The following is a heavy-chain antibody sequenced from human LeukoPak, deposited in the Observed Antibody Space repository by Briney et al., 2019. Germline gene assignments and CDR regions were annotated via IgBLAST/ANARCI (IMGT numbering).Heavy chain of an antibody. CDR2: IYYSGST. CDR3: ARALAASGSYFVDYYYYYMDV. J-gene: IGHJ6*03. D-gene: IGHD1-26*01. CDR1: GGSISSSSYY. V-gene: IGHV4-39*01. Sequence: SETLSLTCTVSGGSISSSSYYWGWIRQPPGKGLEWIGSIYYSGSTYYNPSLKSRVTISVDTSKNQFSLKLSSVTAADTAVYYCARALAASGSYFVDYYYYYMDVWGKGTTVTISS.